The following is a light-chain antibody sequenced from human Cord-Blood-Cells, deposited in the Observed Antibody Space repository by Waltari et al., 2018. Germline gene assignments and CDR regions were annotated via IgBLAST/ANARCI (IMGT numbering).Light chain of an antibody. CDR1: SSDVGGYHY. J-gene: IGLJ3*02. CDR3: SSYTSSSTWV. Sequence: QSALTQPASVSGSPGQSITISCTGTSSDVGGYHYVSWYQQHPGKAPKLMIYDVSNRPSGISNRFSGSNAGNTASLTISGLQAEDEADYYCSSYTSSSTWVFGGGTKLTVL. CDR2: DVS. V-gene: IGLV2-14*03.